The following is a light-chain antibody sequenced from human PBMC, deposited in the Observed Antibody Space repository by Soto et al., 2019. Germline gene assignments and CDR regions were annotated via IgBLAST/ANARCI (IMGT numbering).Light chain of an antibody. CDR1: QSVRNY. CDR3: QQYGSSLT. V-gene: IGKV3-20*01. Sequence: EIMLTQSAATLSLSTGERATLSCRASQSVRNYLAWYQQRPGQAPRLLIYGASSRATGIPDRFSGSGSGTDFTLTISRLEPEDFAVYYCQQYGSSLTFGGRTMVDIK. J-gene: IGKJ4*01. CDR2: GAS.